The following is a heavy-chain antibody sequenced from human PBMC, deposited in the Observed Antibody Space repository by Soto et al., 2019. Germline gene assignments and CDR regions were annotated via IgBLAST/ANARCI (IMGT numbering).Heavy chain of an antibody. V-gene: IGHV4-39*01. D-gene: IGHD6-19*01. CDR3: ARSISVAMDF. J-gene: IGHJ4*02. CDR1: GGSISSSSYH. Sequence: QLQLQESGPGLVKPSETLSLTCTVSGGSISSSSYHWGWIRQPPGKGLEWIGSIYYSGTTYYNPSLKPRVTRSLDTSKNQFSLKLSSVTAADTAVYYCARSISVAMDFWGQGSLVTVSS. CDR2: IYYSGTT.